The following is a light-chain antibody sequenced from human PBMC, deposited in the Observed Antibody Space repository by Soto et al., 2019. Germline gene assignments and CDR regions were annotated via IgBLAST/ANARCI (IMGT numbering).Light chain of an antibody. CDR3: QQYGSSSSLTP. Sequence: EIVLTQSPGTLSLSPGERATLSYRASQSVSSSYLAWYQQKPGQAPRLLIYGASSRATGIPDRFSGSGSGTDFTLTISRLEPEDFAVYYCQQYGSSSSLTPFGQGPRLEIK. J-gene: IGKJ5*01. CDR2: GAS. CDR1: QSVSSSY. V-gene: IGKV3-20*01.